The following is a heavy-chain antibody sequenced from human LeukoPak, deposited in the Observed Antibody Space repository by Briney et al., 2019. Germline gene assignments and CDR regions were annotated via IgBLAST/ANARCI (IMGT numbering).Heavy chain of an antibody. Sequence: SETLSLTCTVSGGSISGYYWSWIRQPPGKGLEWIGYIYYSGSTNYNPSLKSRVTISVDTSKNRFSLKLSSVTAADTAVYYCARDFGDWNYDYWGQGTLVTVSS. CDR2: IYYSGST. CDR3: ARDFGDWNYDY. D-gene: IGHD1-7*01. CDR1: GGSISGYY. V-gene: IGHV4-59*01. J-gene: IGHJ4*02.